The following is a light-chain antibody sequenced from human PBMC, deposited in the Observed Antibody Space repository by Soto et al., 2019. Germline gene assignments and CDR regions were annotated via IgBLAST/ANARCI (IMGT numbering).Light chain of an antibody. J-gene: IGKJ1*01. Sequence: DNKVTQSPSTVSASVGDTVKVTCRASQSVSGWLAWYQQKPGKAPKLLIYKASSLESGVPSRFSGSGSGTEFTLTISSLQPDDFATYYCQRYNSYSPETFGHRAMVDIK. CDR2: KAS. V-gene: IGKV1-5*03. CDR3: QRYNSYSPET. CDR1: QSVSGW.